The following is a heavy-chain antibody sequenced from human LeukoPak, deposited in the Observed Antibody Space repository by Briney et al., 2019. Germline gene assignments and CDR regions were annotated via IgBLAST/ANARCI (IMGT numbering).Heavy chain of an antibody. J-gene: IGHJ4*02. CDR3: ARGGIWAPGDY. CDR2: MNPNSGNT. D-gene: IGHD1-1*01. CDR1: GYTFTGYY. V-gene: IGHV1-8*02. Sequence: ASVKVSCKASGYTFTGYYMHWVRQATGQGLEWMGWMNPNSGNTGYAQKFQGRVTMTRNTSISTAYMELSSLRSEDTAVYYCARGGIWAPGDYWGQGTLVTVSS.